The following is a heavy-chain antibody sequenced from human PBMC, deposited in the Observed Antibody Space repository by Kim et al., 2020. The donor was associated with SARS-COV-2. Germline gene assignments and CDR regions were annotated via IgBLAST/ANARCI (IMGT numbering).Heavy chain of an antibody. CDR2: ISYDGSNK. CDR3: ARVAAGSYYYGMDV. J-gene: IGHJ6*02. CDR1: GFTFSSYA. V-gene: IGHV3-30-3*01. Sequence: GGSLRLSCAXSGFTFSSYAMHWVRQAPGKGLEWVAVISYDGSNKYYADSVKGRFTISRDNSKNTLYLQMNSLRAEDTAVYYCARVAAGSYYYGMDVWGQGTTVTVSS. D-gene: IGHD6-13*01.